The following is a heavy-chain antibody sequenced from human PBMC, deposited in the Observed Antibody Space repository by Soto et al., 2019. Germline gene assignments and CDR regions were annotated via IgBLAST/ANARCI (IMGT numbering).Heavy chain of an antibody. CDR1: GFTFSDYY. D-gene: IGHD5-18*01. CDR2: ITSSGSTI. J-gene: IGHJ4*02. V-gene: IGHV3-11*01. Sequence: LRLSCAASGFTFSDYYMSWIRQAPGKGLEWVSYITSSGSTIYYADSVKGRFTISRDNAKNSLYLQMNSLRAEDTAVYYCAREKTAMVTVDYWGQGTLVTVSS. CDR3: AREKTAMVTVDY.